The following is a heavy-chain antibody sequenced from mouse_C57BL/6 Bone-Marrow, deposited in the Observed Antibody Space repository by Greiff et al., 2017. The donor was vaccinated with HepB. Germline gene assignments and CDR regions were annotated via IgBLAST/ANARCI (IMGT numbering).Heavy chain of an antibody. CDR1: GFTFSDYG. D-gene: IGHD1-1*01. Sequence: EVQLVESGGGLVKPGGSLKLSCAASGFTFSDYGMHWVRQAPEKGLEWVAYISSGSSTIYYADTVKGRFTISRDNAKNTLFLQMTSLWSEDTAMYYCARPNDSRGLFDYWGQGTTLAVSS. CDR3: ARPNDSRGLFDY. J-gene: IGHJ2*01. CDR2: ISSGSSTI. V-gene: IGHV5-17*01.